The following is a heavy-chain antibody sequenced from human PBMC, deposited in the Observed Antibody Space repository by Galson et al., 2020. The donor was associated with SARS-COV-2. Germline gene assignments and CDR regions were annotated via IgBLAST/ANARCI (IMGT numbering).Heavy chain of an antibody. V-gene: IGHV3-72*01. CDR2: IRNKANRYTT. Sequence: SGGSLRLSCAASGFTFSDHYMDWVRQAPGKGLEWLGRIRNKANRYTTDYAASVKGRFTISRDDSKNSLYLQMNSLKTEDTAVYYCVRIRDHYDKSGPYDWGQGTQVTVSS. CDR3: VRIRDHYDKSGPYD. D-gene: IGHD3-22*01. J-gene: IGHJ4*02. CDR1: GFTFSDHY.